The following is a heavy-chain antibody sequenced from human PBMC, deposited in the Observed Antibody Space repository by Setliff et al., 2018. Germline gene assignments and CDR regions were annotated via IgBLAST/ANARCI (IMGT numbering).Heavy chain of an antibody. J-gene: IGHJ5*02. V-gene: IGHV3-73*01. D-gene: IGHD6-19*01. CDR1: GFTFSSYS. Sequence: PGGSLRLSCAASGFTFSSYSMNWVRQAPGKGLEWVGRIRSKTSGFATAYSASVKGRFTISRDDSMNTAYLQMDSLRTEDTAVYYCSRAVDGRTWFDPWGQGALVTVSS. CDR3: SRAVDGRTWFDP. CDR2: IRSKTSGFAT.